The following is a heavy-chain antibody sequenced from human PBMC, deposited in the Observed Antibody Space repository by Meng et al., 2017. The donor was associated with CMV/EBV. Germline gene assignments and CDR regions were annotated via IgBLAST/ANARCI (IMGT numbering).Heavy chain of an antibody. CDR2: IIPIFGTA. V-gene: IGHV1-69*12. CDR1: GGTFSSYA. J-gene: IGHJ5*02. CDR3: ARGRLAGSAGWFDT. Sequence: QVQLVQSGAEVKKPGSSAKVSCKASGGTFSSYAISWVRQAPGQGLEWMGGIIPIFGTANYAQKFQGRVTITADESTSTAYMELSGLRSEDTAVYYCARGRLAGSAGWFDTWGQGTLVTVSS. D-gene: IGHD3-10*01.